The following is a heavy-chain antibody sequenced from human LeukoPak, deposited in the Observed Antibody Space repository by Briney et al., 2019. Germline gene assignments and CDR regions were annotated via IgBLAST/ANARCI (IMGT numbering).Heavy chain of an antibody. Sequence: AGGSLRLSCAASGFTFSSYGMHWVRQAPGKGLEWVAFIRYDGSNTYYADSVKGRFTISRDNSKNTLYLQMNSLRAEDTAVYYCPRDGRITMIVVATGYFDVWGQGTPVTVSS. D-gene: IGHD3-22*01. CDR2: IRYDGSNT. CDR1: GFTFSSYG. V-gene: IGHV3-30*02. J-gene: IGHJ4*02. CDR3: PRDGRITMIVVATGYFDV.